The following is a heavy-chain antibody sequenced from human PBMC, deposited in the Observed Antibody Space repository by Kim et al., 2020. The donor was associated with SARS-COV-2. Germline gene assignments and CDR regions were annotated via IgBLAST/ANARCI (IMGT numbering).Heavy chain of an antibody. CDR3: ASSYSSGWYYFDY. V-gene: IGHV3-21*01. J-gene: IGHJ4*02. CDR2: ISSSSSYI. CDR1: GFTFSSYY. D-gene: IGHD6-19*01. Sequence: GGSLRLSCAASGFTFSSYYMNWVRQAPGKGLEWVSSISSSSSYIYYADSVKGRFTISRDNAKNSLYLQMNSLRAEDTAVYYCASSYSSGWYYFDYCGQGTLVTVSS.